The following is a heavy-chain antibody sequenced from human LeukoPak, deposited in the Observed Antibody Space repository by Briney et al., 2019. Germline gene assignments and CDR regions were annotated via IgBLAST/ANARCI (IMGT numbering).Heavy chain of an antibody. CDR2: MNPNSGNT. Sequence: ASVKVSCKASGYTFTSYDINWVRQATGQGLEWMGWMNPNSGNTGYAQKFQGRVTITRNTSISTAYMELSSLRSEDTAVYYCATRRYSSGYYYQRAFDIWGQGTMVTVSS. CDR1: GYTFTSYD. J-gene: IGHJ3*02. CDR3: ATRRYSSGYYYQRAFDI. D-gene: IGHD3-22*01. V-gene: IGHV1-8*03.